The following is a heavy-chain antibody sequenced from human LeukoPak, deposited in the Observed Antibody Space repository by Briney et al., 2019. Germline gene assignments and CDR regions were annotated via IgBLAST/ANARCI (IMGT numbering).Heavy chain of an antibody. V-gene: IGHV1-18*01. D-gene: IGHD2-2*03. CDR3: ARDGYRLSGYFFYMDV. J-gene: IGHJ6*03. Sequence: ASVKVSCKASGYTFASFGITWVRQAPGQGLEWMGWINTHNGDTNYAQKLQGRVTMTTDTSTSTAYMELRSLRSDDTAVYYCARDGYRLSGYFFYMDVWGRGTTVTVSS. CDR1: GYTFASFG. CDR2: INTHNGDT.